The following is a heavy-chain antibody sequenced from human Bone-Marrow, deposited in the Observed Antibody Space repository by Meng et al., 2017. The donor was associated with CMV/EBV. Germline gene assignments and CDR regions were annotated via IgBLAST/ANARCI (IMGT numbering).Heavy chain of an antibody. CDR1: AFTFSHYA. J-gene: IGHJ6*02. V-gene: IGHV3-64*02. CDR2: ISSNGGST. CDR3: ARESIVGAYYYYYYGMNV. Sequence: GGSLRLSCSASAFTFSHYAMHWVRQAPGKGLEYVSAISSNGGSTYYADSVKGRFTISRDNSKNTLYLQMGSLRAEDMAVYYCARESIVGAYYYYYYGMNVWGQGPTVPSP. D-gene: IGHD1-26*01.